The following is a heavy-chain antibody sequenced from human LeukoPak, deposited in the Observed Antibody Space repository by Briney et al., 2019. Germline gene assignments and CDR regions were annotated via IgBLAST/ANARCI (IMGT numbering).Heavy chain of an antibody. CDR1: GGSISSSSYY. J-gene: IGHJ6*02. V-gene: IGHV4-39*01. D-gene: IGHD3-10*01. Sequence: KPSETLSLTCTVSGGSISSSSYYWGWIRQPPGKGLEWIGSTYYSGSTYYNPSLKSRVTISVDTSKNQFSLKLSSVTAADTAVYYCARVYSSSSGWFGELFDLPGGLGMDVWGQGTTVTVSS. CDR3: ARVYSSSSGWFGELFDLPGGLGMDV. CDR2: TYYSGST.